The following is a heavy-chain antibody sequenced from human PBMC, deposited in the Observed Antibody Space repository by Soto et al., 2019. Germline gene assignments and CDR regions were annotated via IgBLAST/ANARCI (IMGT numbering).Heavy chain of an antibody. V-gene: IGHV1-69*13. J-gene: IGHJ5*02. CDR3: ARNPYCGGDCYSRWFDP. Sequence: GASVKVSCKAPGGTFSTYAISWVRQAPGQGLEWMGGIIPMFGTANYAQRFQDRVTITADESTSTAYMELSSLRSEDTAVYYCARNPYCGGDCYSRWFDPWGQGTLVTAPQ. CDR2: IIPMFGTA. CDR1: GGTFSTYA. D-gene: IGHD2-21*02.